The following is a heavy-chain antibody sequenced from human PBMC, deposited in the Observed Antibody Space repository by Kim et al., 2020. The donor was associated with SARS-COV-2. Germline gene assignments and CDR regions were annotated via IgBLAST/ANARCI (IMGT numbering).Heavy chain of an antibody. J-gene: IGHJ4*02. Sequence: NSAQKLQGRVTRTTDTSTSTAYMELRSLGSDDTAVYYCARGRGVTTALDYWGQGTLVTVSS. CDR3: ARGRGVTTALDY. D-gene: IGHD4-17*01. V-gene: IGHV1-18*01.